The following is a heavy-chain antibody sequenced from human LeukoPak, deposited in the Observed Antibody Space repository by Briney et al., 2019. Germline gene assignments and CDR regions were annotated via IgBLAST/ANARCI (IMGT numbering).Heavy chain of an antibody. CDR3: ARDLNSSSWYGRHYYYGMDV. CDR2: IIPILGIA. V-gene: IGHV1-69*04. J-gene: IGHJ6*02. D-gene: IGHD6-13*01. CDR1: GGTFSSYA. Sequence: SVKVSCKASGGTFSSYAISWVRQAPGQGLEWMGRIIPILGIANYAQKFQGRVTITADKSTSTAYMELSSLRSEDTAVYYCARDLNSSSWYGRHYYYGMDVWGQGTTVTVSS.